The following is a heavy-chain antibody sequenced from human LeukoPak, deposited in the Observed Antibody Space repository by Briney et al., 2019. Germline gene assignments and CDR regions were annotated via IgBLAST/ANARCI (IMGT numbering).Heavy chain of an antibody. CDR2: ISGSGGGT. CDR1: GFTFSSYA. J-gene: IGHJ4*02. D-gene: IGHD3-9*01. Sequence: PGGSLRLSCAASGFTFSSYAMSWVRQAPGKGLEWVSAISGSGGGTYYADSVKGRFTISRDNSKNTLYLQMNSLRAEDTAVYYCAKWGYYDILTGSKFFDYWGQGTLVTVSS. V-gene: IGHV3-23*01. CDR3: AKWGYYDILTGSKFFDY.